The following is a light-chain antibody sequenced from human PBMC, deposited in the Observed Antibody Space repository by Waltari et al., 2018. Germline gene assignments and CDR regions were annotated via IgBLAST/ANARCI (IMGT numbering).Light chain of an antibody. J-gene: IGKJ2*01. CDR3: QKADSFPPYT. Sequence: DIQMTQPPSSVSASVGDPVTITCRASKDINNWLAWFQQKPGKTPKLLISAASSLRSGVPSRFSGSGFGTDFTLTISNLQPEDFAIYYCQKADSFPPYTFGQGTKVEIQ. CDR2: AAS. V-gene: IGKV1-12*01. CDR1: KDINNW.